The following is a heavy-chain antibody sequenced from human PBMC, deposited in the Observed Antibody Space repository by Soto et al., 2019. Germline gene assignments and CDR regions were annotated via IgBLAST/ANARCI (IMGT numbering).Heavy chain of an antibody. V-gene: IGHV1-69*13. CDR1: GGTFSSYA. CDR2: IIPIFGTA. D-gene: IGHD2-2*03. J-gene: IGHJ4*02. CDR3: ARDGSNKYYFDY. Sequence: ASVKVSCKASGGTFSSYAISWVRQAPGQGLEWMGGIIPIFGTANYAQKFQGRVTITADESASTAYMELSSLRSEDTAVYYCARDGSNKYYFDYWGQGTLVTAPQ.